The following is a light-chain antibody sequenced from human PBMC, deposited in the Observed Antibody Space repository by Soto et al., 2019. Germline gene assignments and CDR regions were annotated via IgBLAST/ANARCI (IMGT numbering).Light chain of an antibody. V-gene: IGKV3-20*01. CDR3: QQYGSSSWT. CDR2: ATS. J-gene: IGKJ1*01. CDR1: QSVSSSY. Sequence: ELVLTQSPGTLSLSPGERATLSCMASQSVSSSYLAWYQQKPGQAPRLLIYATSTRATGVPDRFSGSGSGTDFTLTISSLEPEDFAVYYCQQYGSSSWTFGQGSKVEIK.